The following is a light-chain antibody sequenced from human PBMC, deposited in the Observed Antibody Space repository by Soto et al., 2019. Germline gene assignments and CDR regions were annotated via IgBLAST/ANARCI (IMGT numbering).Light chain of an antibody. CDR1: QSVSSSS. V-gene: IGKV3-20*01. J-gene: IGKJ4*01. CDR3: QQYGSSPS. CDR2: GAS. Sequence: EIVLTQSPGTLSLSPGERATLSCRASQSVSSSSLAWYQQKPGQAPRLLIYGASSRATTIPDRFSGSGSETDFTLTISRLEPEDFAVYFCQQYGSSPSFGGGTKVESK.